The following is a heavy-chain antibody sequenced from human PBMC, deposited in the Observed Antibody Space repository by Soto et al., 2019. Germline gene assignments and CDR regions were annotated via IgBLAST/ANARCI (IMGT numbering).Heavy chain of an antibody. Sequence: TLSLTCTVSPGSVSSYPFYWTWIRQHTGKGLDWIGYIYCSGNTYSCPSLKGRISISTDTYQNQFSLRLDSVADAATAVYFWDGSGYGRSGFDPGGQGTLVTDSS. D-gene: IGHD6-13*01. CDR3: DGSGYGRSGFDP. CDR2: IYCSGNT. CDR1: PGSVSSYPFY. V-gene: IGHV4-31*03. J-gene: IGHJ5*02.